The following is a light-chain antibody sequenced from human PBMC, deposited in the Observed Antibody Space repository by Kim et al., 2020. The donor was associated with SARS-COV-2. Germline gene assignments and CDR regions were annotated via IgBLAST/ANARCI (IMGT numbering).Light chain of an antibody. CDR1: SGHIGYV. CDR2: VDSSGTY. J-gene: IGLJ3*02. V-gene: IGLV4-60*03. CDR3: ETWDSSTRV. Sequence: SFMLTYTLDSGHIGYVIAWRQQQPGKAPRYLMKVDSSGTYNKGSEVPNRFSGSSSGADRYLAISSLQSEDEADYYCETWDSSTRVFGGGTQLTVL.